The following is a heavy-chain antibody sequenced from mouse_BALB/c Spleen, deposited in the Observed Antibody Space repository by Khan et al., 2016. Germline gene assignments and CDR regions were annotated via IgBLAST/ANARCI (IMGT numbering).Heavy chain of an antibody. V-gene: IGHV9-2-1*01. CDR3: ARRVHWYFEV. CDR2: INTETGEP. J-gene: IGHJ1*01. Sequence: QIQLVQSGPKLKKPGETVKISCKASGYTFTDYSMHWVKQAPGKGLKWMGWINTETGEPTYADDFKGRFAFSLETSASTAYLQINNLKNEDTATYYGARRVHWYFEVWGAGTTVTVSS. CDR1: GYTFTDYS.